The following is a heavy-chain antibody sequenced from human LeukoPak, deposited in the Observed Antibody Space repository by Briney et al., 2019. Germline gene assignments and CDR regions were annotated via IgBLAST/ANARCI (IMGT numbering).Heavy chain of an antibody. J-gene: IGHJ4*02. D-gene: IGHD3-22*01. Sequence: GSLRLSCAASGFTFTSYSMNWVRQAPGKGLKWVSTISGGGGSTYYADSVKGRFTISRDNSKSTLYLQVNSLRAEDTAVYYCAKDSYYYDTSGYDYFDYWGQGTLVTVSS. CDR1: GFTFTSYS. CDR3: AKDSYYYDTSGYDYFDY. CDR2: ISGGGGST. V-gene: IGHV3-23*01.